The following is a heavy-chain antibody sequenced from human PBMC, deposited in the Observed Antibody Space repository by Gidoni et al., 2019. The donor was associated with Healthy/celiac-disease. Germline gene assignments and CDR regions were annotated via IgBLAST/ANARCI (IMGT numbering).Heavy chain of an antibody. CDR1: GFTVSSNY. J-gene: IGHJ6*02. CDR2: IYSGGRT. CDR3: ATVPAASYYYYYGMDV. Sequence: EVQLVESGGGLIQPGGSLRLSCAASGFTVSSNYMSWVRQAPGKGLEWVSVIYSGGRTYYADSVKGRFTISRDNSKNTLYLQMNSLRAEDTAVYYCATVPAASYYYYYGMDVWGQGTTVTVSS. D-gene: IGHD2-2*01. V-gene: IGHV3-53*01.